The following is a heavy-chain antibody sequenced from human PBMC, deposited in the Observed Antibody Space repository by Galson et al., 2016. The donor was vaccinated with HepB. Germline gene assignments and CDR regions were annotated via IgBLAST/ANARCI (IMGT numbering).Heavy chain of an antibody. V-gene: IGHV4-34*01. Sequence: ETLSLTCAVSDESFSEYYWSWIRQPPGKGLEWIGQINRRGSTIYRSSLKSRVTISIDTSKNQISLKVNSVTAADTAVYYCARGPLSGSHDFDYWGQGTLVPASS. D-gene: IGHD1-20*01. CDR3: ARGPLSGSHDFDY. CDR1: DESFSEYY. CDR2: INRRGST. J-gene: IGHJ4*01.